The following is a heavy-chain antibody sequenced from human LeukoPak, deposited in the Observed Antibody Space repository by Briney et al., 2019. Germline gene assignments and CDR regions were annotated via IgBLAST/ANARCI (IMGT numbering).Heavy chain of an antibody. J-gene: IGHJ4*02. CDR1: GFTFSSYG. Sequence: GKSLRLSCAASGFTFSSYGMHWARQAPGQGLEWVAVISYDGSNKYYADSVKGRFTISRDNSKNTLYLQMNSLRAEDTAVYYCAKDGGSSGTFDYWGQGTLVTVSS. V-gene: IGHV3-30*18. CDR3: AKDGGSSGTFDY. CDR2: ISYDGSNK. D-gene: IGHD2-15*01.